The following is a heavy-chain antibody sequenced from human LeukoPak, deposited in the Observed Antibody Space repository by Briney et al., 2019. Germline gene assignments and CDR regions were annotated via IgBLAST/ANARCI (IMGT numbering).Heavy chain of an antibody. CDR2: ISSSGGRT. CDR3: ANRFGSSSYMDV. Sequence: GGSLRLSCATSGFTFTNYAMSWVRQAPGKGLEWVSGISSSGGRTYYADSVKGRFTISRDNSKNTLYLQMNSLRAEDTAVYYCANRFGSSSYMDVWGKGTTVTVSS. D-gene: IGHD3-10*01. CDR1: GFTFTNYA. J-gene: IGHJ6*03. V-gene: IGHV3-23*01.